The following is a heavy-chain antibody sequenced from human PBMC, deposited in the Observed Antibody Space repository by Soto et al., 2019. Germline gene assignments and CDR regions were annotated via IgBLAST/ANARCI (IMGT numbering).Heavy chain of an antibody. D-gene: IGHD3-3*01. CDR1: GYTFTGYY. J-gene: IGHJ3*02. CDR3: ARTRITIFGVVYDAFDI. CDR2: INPNSGGT. Sequence: ASVKVSCKASGYTFTGYYMHWVRQAPGQGLEWMGWINPNSGGTNYAQKFQGWVTMTRDTSISTAYMELSRLRSDDTAVYYCARTRITIFGVVYDAFDIWGQGTMVTVSS. V-gene: IGHV1-2*04.